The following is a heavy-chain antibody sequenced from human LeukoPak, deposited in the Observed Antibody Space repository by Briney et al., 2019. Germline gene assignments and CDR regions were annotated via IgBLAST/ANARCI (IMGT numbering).Heavy chain of an antibody. J-gene: IGHJ1*01. CDR3: AREVEMATTPAEYFQH. D-gene: IGHD5-24*01. CDR1: GGTFSSYA. Sequence: ASVKVSCKASGGTFSSYAISWVRQAPGQGLEWMGRIIPILGIANYAQKFQGRVTITADKSTSTAYMELSSLRSEDTAVYYCAREVEMATTPAEYFQHWGQGTLVTVSS. V-gene: IGHV1-69*04. CDR2: IIPILGIA.